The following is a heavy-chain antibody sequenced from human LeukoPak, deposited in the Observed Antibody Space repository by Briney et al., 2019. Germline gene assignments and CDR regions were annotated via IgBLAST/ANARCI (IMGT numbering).Heavy chain of an antibody. D-gene: IGHD6-6*01. CDR3: ARDSSSYYFDY. Sequence: GGSLRLSCAASGFSVTSNHMNWVRQAPGKGLEWVSIIYTGGTTHYADSLNDRFSISRDDSINTLYLQMNSQSAEDTAVYYCARDSSSYYFDYWGQGTLVTVSS. CDR1: GFSVTSNH. V-gene: IGHV3-66*01. CDR2: IYTGGTT. J-gene: IGHJ4*02.